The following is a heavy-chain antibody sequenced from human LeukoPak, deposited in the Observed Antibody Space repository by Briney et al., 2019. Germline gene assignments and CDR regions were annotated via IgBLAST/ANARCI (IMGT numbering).Heavy chain of an antibody. D-gene: IGHD2-2*02. CDR1: GGSISSGGYY. CDR3: ARHQLVYPTNWFDP. J-gene: IGHJ5*02. Sequence: SETLSLTCTVSGGSISSGGYYWSWIRQHPGKGLEWIGYIYYSGSTYYNPSLKSRVTISVDTSKSQFSLKLSSVTAADTAVYYCARHQLVYPTNWFDPWGQGTLVTVSS. CDR2: IYYSGST. V-gene: IGHV4-31*03.